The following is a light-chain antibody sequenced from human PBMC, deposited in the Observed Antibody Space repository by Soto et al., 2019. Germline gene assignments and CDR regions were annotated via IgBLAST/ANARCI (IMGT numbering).Light chain of an antibody. V-gene: IGLV1-51*01. CDR1: SSNIGSND. Sequence: QSVLTQPPSVSAAPGQKVTIPCSGGSSNIGSNDVCWYQQVPGTAPKVLIYDNNKRPSGIPDRFSGSKSGTSATLGISGLQTGDEADYYCGTWHSESYVFGSGTKGTVL. J-gene: IGLJ1*01. CDR2: DNN. CDR3: GTWHSESYV.